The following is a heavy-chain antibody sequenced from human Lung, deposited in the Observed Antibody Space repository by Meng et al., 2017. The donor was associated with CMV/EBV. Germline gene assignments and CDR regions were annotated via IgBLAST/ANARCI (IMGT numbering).Heavy chain of an antibody. J-gene: IGHJ4*02. CDR3: ARDRGTQLELRPFSDY. V-gene: IGHV3-7*01. D-gene: IGHD1-7*01. CDR2: IKQDGSEK. CDR1: GFTFRSYW. Sequence: GGSLRLSCGVSGFTFRSYWMSWVRQTPGKGLEWVANIKQDGSEKYYVDSVKGRFTISRDNAKNSLYLQMNSLRAEDTAIYYCARDRGTQLELRPFSDYWGQGXLVTVSS.